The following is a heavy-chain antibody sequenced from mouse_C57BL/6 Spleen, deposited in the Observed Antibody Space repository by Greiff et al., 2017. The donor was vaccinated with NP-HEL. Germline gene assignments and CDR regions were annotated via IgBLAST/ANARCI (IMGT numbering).Heavy chain of an antibody. Sequence: VQLQQSGPELVKPGASVKISCKASGYAFSSSWMNWVKQRPGQGLEWIGRIYPGAGDTNYNGKFKGKATLTADKSSSTAYMQLNSLTSEYSAVDVCARLTGARDYWGQGTSVTVSS. V-gene: IGHV1-82*01. CDR3: ARLTGARDY. J-gene: IGHJ4*01. CDR1: GYAFSSSW. CDR2: IYPGAGDT.